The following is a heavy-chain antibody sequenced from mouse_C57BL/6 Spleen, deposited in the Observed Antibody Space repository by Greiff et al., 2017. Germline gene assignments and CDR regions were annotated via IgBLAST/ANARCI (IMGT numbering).Heavy chain of an antibody. Sequence: EVKLMESGGGLVQPKGSLKLSCAASGFSFNTYAMNWVRQAPGKGLEWVARIRSKSNNYATYYADSVKDRFTISRDDSESMLYLQMNNLKTEDTAMYYCVRQAYDGYYDWYFDVWGTGTTVTVSS. CDR3: VRQAYDGYYDWYFDV. CDR1: GFSFNTYA. D-gene: IGHD2-3*01. V-gene: IGHV10-1*01. J-gene: IGHJ1*03. CDR2: IRSKSNNYAT.